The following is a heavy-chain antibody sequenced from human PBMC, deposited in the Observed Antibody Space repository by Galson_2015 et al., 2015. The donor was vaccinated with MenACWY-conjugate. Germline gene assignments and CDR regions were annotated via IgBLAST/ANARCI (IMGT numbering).Heavy chain of an antibody. CDR3: AELRGNTLIMD. J-gene: IGHJ4*02. CDR2: FNPGDGKT. D-gene: IGHD1-7*01. Sequence: SVKVSCKVSGYTLTDLSMYWVRQAPGKGLEWMGGFNPGDGKTIYAQRFQGRVTMTEDTSTDTAYMELSSLRSEDTAVYFCAELRGNTLIMDWGQGTLVTVSS. CDR1: GYTLTDLS. V-gene: IGHV1-24*01.